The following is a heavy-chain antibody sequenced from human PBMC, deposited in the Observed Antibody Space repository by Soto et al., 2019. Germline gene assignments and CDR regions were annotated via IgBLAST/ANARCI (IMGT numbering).Heavy chain of an antibody. CDR2: IYTSGST. J-gene: IGHJ1*01. CDR3: ARANYYDSSGYYYYFQH. CDR1: GGSISSYY. D-gene: IGHD3-22*01. Sequence: SETLSLTCTVSGGSISSYYWSWIRRPAGKGLEWSGRIYTSGSTNYNHSLKRRVTMSLDTSKNQFSLKLSSVTAADTAVYYCARANYYDSSGYYYYFQHWGQGTLVTVSS. V-gene: IGHV4-4*07.